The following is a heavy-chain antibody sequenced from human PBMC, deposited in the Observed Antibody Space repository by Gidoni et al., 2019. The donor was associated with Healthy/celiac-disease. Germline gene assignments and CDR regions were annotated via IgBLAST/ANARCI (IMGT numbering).Heavy chain of an antibody. J-gene: IGHJ4*02. CDR1: VFTFSSYA. CDR3: AKERIAVAGTYDY. V-gene: IGHV3-23*01. D-gene: IGHD6-19*01. CDR2: ISGSGGST. Sequence: ELQLLESGGGLVQPGGSLRLSCSASVFTFSSYAMSWVRKAPGKWLEWVSAISGSGGSTYYADSVKGRFTISRDNSKNTLYLQMNSLRAEDTAVYYCAKERIAVAGTYDYWGQGTLVTVSS.